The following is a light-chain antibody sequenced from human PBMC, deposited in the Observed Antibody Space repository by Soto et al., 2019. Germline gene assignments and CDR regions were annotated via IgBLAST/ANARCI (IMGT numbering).Light chain of an antibody. J-gene: IGKJ2*01. CDR1: QSVSGSY. Sequence: EIVLTQSPATLSLSPGQRATLSCRASQSVSGSYLAWFQQKPGQAPRLVIHGASSRATGFPDRFSGGGSGTEFTLTSSRLEPEDFAVYYCQQYNNLPYTFGRGTKVEIK. CDR3: QQYNNLPYT. V-gene: IGKV3-20*01. CDR2: GAS.